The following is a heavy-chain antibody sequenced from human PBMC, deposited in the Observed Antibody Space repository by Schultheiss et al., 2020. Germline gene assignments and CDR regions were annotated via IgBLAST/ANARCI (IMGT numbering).Heavy chain of an antibody. CDR3: ARDNFLDY. V-gene: IGHV1-2*06. J-gene: IGHJ4*02. CDR1: GYTFTGYY. Sequence: ASVKVSCKASGYTFTGYYMHWVRQAPGQGLEWMGRINPNSGGTNYAQKFQGRVTMTRDTSTSTVYMELSSLRSEDTAVYYCARDNFLDYWGQGTLVTVSS. D-gene: IGHD3-3*01. CDR2: INPNSGGT.